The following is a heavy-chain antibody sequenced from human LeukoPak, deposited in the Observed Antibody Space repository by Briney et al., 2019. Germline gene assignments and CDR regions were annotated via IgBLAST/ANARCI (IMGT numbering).Heavy chain of an antibody. V-gene: IGHV3-30*02. CDR2: IHYDGNNYK. CDR3: ARDHSSGPSFDP. J-gene: IGHJ5*02. CDR1: GFTFSNYG. Sequence: GGSLRLSCAASGFTFSNYGMHWVRQAPGKGLEWVTFIHYDGNNYKDYADSVKGRFTVSRDNAKNTVYLQMNSLRAEDTAVYYCARDHSSGPSFDPWGQGTLVTVSS. D-gene: IGHD6-19*01.